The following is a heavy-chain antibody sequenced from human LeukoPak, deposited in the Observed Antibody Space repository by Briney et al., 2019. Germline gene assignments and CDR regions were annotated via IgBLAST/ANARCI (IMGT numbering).Heavy chain of an antibody. CDR1: GGSISSYY. D-gene: IGHD3-22*01. V-gene: IGHV4-59*01. Sequence: SETLSLTCTVSGGSISSYYWSWIRQPPGKGLEWIGYIYYSGSTYYSPSLKSRVTIPLDTSKNQFSLRLSSVTAADTAVYSCASSYNDSSGPFDYWGQGTLVTVSS. J-gene: IGHJ4*02. CDR3: ASSYNDSSGPFDY. CDR2: IYYSGST.